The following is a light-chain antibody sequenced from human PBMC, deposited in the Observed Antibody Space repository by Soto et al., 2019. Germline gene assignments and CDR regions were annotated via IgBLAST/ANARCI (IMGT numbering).Light chain of an antibody. CDR2: GTS. CDR3: HEYNTWPWT. Sequence: DIVMKQSPATVSVSPGERATLSCRASQSVSSNLAWYQQKPGQSPRLLIYGTSTRATGIPARFSGSGSGTEFILTISSLQSEDFAVYYCHEYNTWPWTFGQGTNVDI. V-gene: IGKV3-15*01. CDR1: QSVSSN. J-gene: IGKJ1*01.